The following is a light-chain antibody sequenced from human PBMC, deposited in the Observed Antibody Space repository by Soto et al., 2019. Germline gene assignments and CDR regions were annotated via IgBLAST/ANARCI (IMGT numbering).Light chain of an antibody. V-gene: IGLV2-14*01. Sequence: QSVLAQPSSVSGSPGQSITISCTGTSTDVGGYNYVSWYQHHPGKGPKLIIYEVNNRPSGVSDRFSGSKSGNKASLTISNLEAEDESDYYCGSYTSTDTPVVFGTGPKVTVL. J-gene: IGLJ1*01. CDR2: EVN. CDR1: STDVGGYNY. CDR3: GSYTSTDTPVV.